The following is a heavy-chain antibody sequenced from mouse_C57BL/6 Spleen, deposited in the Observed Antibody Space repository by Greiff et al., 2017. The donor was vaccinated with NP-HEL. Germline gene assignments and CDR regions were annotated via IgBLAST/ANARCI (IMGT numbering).Heavy chain of an antibody. Sequence: VQRVESGAELVKPGASVKVSCKASGYTFTSYWMHWVKQRPGQGLEWIGRIHPSDSAPNYNQKFKGKATLTVDKSSSTAYMQLSSLTAEDAAVYYGAIRAGWGQGTTLTVSA. CDR3: AIRAG. V-gene: IGHV1-74*01. CDR1: GYTFTSYW. J-gene: IGHJ2*01. CDR2: IHPSDSAP.